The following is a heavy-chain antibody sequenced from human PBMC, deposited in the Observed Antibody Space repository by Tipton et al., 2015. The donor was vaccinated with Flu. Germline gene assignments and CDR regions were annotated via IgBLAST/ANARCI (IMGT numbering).Heavy chain of an antibody. Sequence: SLRLSCAASGFIFSTYGMDWVRQAQGKGLEGVAVIWYDGSNKYYADSVKGRFTISRDNSKNTVYLQMNSLRAEDTAVYYCARDKNEFYAFENWAQGTLVTVSS. CDR2: IWYDGSNK. J-gene: IGHJ4*02. CDR3: ARDKNEFYAFEN. V-gene: IGHV3-33*01. CDR1: GFIFSTYG. D-gene: IGHD2/OR15-2a*01.